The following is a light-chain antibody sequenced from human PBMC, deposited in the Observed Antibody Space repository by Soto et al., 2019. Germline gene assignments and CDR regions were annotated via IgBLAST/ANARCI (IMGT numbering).Light chain of an antibody. V-gene: IGLV2-23*01. CDR1: SRDVGSYNL. Sequence: QSALTQPASVSGSPGQSITISCTGPSRDVGSYNLVSWYQQHPGKAPKPMIYEGSKRPSGVSNRFSGSKSGNTASLTISGLQAEDEADYYCFSYAGSSTLYAFGTGTKLTVL. CDR2: EGS. J-gene: IGLJ1*01. CDR3: FSYAGSSTLYA.